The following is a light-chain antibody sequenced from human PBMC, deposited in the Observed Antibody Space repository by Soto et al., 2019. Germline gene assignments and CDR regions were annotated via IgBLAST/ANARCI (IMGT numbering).Light chain of an antibody. Sequence: AIQMTQSPSSLSASVGDRVTITCRASQGIRNDLAWYQRKPGKAPKLLIYTASSLQNGVPPRFSGSGSDTVFTLTIDSLQPEDFATYYCLQDFRFPLTFGGGTKVDIK. J-gene: IGKJ4*01. CDR1: QGIRND. V-gene: IGKV1-6*01. CDR3: LQDFRFPLT. CDR2: TAS.